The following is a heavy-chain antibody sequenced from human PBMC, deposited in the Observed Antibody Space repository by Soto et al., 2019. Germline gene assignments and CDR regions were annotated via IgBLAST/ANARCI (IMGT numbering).Heavy chain of an antibody. CDR1: GFTFSDYY. Sequence: QVQLVESGGGLVKPGGSLRLSCAASGFTFSDYYMSWIRQAPGKGLEWVSYISSSGSTIYYADSVKGRFTISRDNAKNAQDQQMNSLRAENTAVDYCARDRKGSNRCDPWGQGTLVTVSS. CDR3: ARDRKGSNRCDP. J-gene: IGHJ5*02. CDR2: ISSSGSTI. V-gene: IGHV3-11*01.